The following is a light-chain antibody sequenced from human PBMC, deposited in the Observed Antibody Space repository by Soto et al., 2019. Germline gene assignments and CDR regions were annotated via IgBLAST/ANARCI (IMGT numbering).Light chain of an antibody. V-gene: IGLV2-14*01. CDR2: DVS. Sequence: QSALTQPASVSGSPGQSITISCTGTSSDVGGYNYVSWYQQHPGKAPKLMIYDVSNRPSGVSNRFSGSKSGNTASLTISGXXXEDEADYYCSSYTSSSTLVXGGGTKVTVL. J-gene: IGLJ2*01. CDR3: SSYTSSSTLV. CDR1: SSDVGGYNY.